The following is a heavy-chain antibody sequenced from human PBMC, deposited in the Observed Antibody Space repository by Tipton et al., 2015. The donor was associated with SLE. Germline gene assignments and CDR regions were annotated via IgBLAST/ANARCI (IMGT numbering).Heavy chain of an antibody. CDR1: GGSISSYY. Sequence: TLSLTCTVSGGSISSYYWSWIRQPPGKGLEWIGYIYYSGSTNYSGSTNYNPSLKSRVTISLDTSKNQFSLKLSSVTAADTAVYYCARGLPATSWFDPWGQGTLVTVSS. D-gene: IGHD1-26*01. CDR3: ARGLPATSWFDP. V-gene: IGHV4-59*01. CDR2: IYYSGSTNYSGST. J-gene: IGHJ5*02.